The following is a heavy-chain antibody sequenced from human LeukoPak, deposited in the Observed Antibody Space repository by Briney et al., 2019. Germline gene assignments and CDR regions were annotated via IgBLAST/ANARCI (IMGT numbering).Heavy chain of an antibody. Sequence: ASVKVSCKASGYTFTSYAMNWVRQAPGQGLEWMGWIDTNTGNPTYTQGFTGRFVFSLDTSVSTAYLQISSLKAEDTAVYYCARDRPPKYYYDSRGLPDYWGQGTLVTVSS. D-gene: IGHD3-22*01. V-gene: IGHV7-4-1*02. CDR1: GYTFTSYA. CDR3: ARDRPPKYYYDSRGLPDY. J-gene: IGHJ4*02. CDR2: IDTNTGNP.